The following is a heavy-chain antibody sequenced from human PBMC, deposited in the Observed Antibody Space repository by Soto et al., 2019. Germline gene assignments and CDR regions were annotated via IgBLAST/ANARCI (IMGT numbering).Heavy chain of an antibody. CDR1: GFAFSSYA. D-gene: IGHD1-26*01. CDR3: AKDGGSGTYPEY. J-gene: IGHJ4*02. V-gene: IGHV3-23*01. Sequence: GGSLRLSCAASGFAFSSYAMNWVRQAPGTGLEWVSVISSSGDSTYYADSVKGRFTISRANSKNTLYLQMNSLRAEDTALYYCAKDGGSGTYPEYWGQGALVTVSS. CDR2: ISSSGDST.